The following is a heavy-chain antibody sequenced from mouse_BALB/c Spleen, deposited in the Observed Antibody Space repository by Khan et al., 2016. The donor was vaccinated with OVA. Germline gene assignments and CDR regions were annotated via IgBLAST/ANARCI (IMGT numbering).Heavy chain of an antibody. J-gene: IGHJ3*01. D-gene: IGHD3-3*01. CDR3: ARGTFDY. Sequence: VRLQQSGPELMKPGASVKISCKASGYSFTTYYMHWVKQSHGKSLEWIGYIDPFTGGNDYNQKFKGKATLTVDKSSSTAYMHLSSLTSEDSAVYSCARGTFDYWGQGTLVTVSA. V-gene: IGHV1-34*01. CDR1: GYSFTTYY. CDR2: IDPFTGGN.